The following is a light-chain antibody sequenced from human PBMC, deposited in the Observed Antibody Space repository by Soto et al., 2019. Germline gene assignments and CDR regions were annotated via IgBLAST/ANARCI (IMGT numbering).Light chain of an antibody. CDR3: QQRSNWPLT. V-gene: IGKV3-11*01. CDR2: DES. Sequence: VLTQCPATLSLSPWDRAALSWRASQSVSSYLAWYQQKTGQAPRILIYDESNRATGIPDRLSGSGSGTDFTLTISSLEPEDFAVYYCQQRSNWPLTXGGGTKVDIK. CDR1: QSVSSY. J-gene: IGKJ4*01.